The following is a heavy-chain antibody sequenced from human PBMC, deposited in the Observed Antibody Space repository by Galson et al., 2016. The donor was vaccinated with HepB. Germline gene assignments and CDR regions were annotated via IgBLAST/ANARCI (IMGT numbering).Heavy chain of an antibody. D-gene: IGHD4-11*01. V-gene: IGHV1-2*02. CDR3: ARGDDYSNLSDL. J-gene: IGHJ2*01. CDR2: INPGTGGT. Sequence: SVKVSCKASGYTFAGYYIHWVRQAPGQGLEWIGWINPGTGGTNYAQKFQGRVTMTRDTSISTVYLELSRLTSDDTAVYYCARGDDYSNLSDLWGRGTLVPVSS. CDR1: GYTFAGYY.